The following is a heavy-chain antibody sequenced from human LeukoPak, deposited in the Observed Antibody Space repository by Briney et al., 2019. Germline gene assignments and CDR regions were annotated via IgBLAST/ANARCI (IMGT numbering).Heavy chain of an antibody. CDR3: ARGVDPHYYDSSGYCLAY. D-gene: IGHD3-22*01. CDR1: GYTFTSYG. CDR2: ISAYNGNT. V-gene: IGHV1-18*01. Sequence: ASVKVSCKASGYTFTSYGISWVRQAPGQGLEWMGWISAYNGNTNYAQKLQGRVTMTTDTSTSTAYMELRSLRSDDTAVYYCARGVDPHYYDSSGYCLAYWGKATLVTVSS. J-gene: IGHJ4*02.